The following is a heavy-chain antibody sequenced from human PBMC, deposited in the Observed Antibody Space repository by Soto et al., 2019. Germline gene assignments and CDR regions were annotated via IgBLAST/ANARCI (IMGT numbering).Heavy chain of an antibody. V-gene: IGHV3-7*03. J-gene: IGHJ6*02. CDR1: GFTFSSYW. D-gene: IGHD2-2*01. CDR2: IKQDGSEK. Sequence: EVQLVESGGGLVQPGGSLRLSCAASGFTFSSYWMSWVRQAPGKGLEWVVNIKQDGSEKYYVDSVKGRFTISRDNAKNSLYLQMNSLRAEDTAVYYCAREGYCSSTSCYGHYYYGMDVWCQGTTVTVSS. CDR3: AREGYCSSTSCYGHYYYGMDV.